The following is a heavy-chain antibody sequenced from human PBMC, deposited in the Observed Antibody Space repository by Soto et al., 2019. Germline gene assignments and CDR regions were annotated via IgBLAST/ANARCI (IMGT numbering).Heavy chain of an antibody. CDR1: GFSLSTSGMC. J-gene: IGHJ6*02. CDR3: ARIQAAAGTDYYYGMDV. V-gene: IGHV2-70*01. D-gene: IGHD6-13*01. CDR2: IDWDDDK. Sequence: SGPTLVNPTQTLTLTCTFSGFSLSTSGMCVSWIRQPPGKALEWLALIDWDDDKYYSTSLKTRLTISKDTSKNQVVLTMTNMDTVDTARYYCARIQAAAGTDYYYGMDVWGQGTTVTVSS.